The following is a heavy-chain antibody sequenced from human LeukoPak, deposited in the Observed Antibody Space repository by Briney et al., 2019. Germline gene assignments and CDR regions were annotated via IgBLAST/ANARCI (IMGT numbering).Heavy chain of an antibody. J-gene: IGHJ4*02. CDR2: ISSGGST. CDR1: GLTVSSNY. CDR3: AGARRDVDY. V-gene: IGHV3-53*01. D-gene: IGHD6-6*01. Sequence: GASLRLSCAASGLTVSSNYTSWVRQAPGKGLEWVSVISSGGSTYYADSVKGRFTISRDNSKNTLYLQMNSLRAEDTAVYYCAGARRDVDYWGQGTLVTVSS.